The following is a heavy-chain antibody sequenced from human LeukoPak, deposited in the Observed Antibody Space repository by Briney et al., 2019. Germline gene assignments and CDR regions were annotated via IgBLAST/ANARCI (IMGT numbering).Heavy chain of an antibody. D-gene: IGHD3-22*01. V-gene: IGHV4-59*11. Sequence: SETLSLICNVSGGSISSHYWSWICHLPGTGLERIGYIYHSGFTTYNPSLKSRVTISVDASKNLCSLRLSSVTAADTAVYYCASSGYGPNAFDNWGRGTMVTVSS. CDR2: IYHSGFT. J-gene: IGHJ3*02. CDR1: GGSISSHY. CDR3: ASSGYGPNAFDN.